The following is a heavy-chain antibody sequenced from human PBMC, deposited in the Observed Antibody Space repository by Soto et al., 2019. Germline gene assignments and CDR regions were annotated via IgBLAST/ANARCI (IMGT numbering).Heavy chain of an antibody. CDR3: ARWGDYFDY. V-gene: IGHV3-48*01. J-gene: IGHJ4*02. D-gene: IGHD3-16*01. CDR2: ISSSSSTI. Sequence: EVQLVESGGGLVQPGGSLRLSCAASGFTFSSYSMNWVRQAPGKGLEWVSYISSSSSTIYYADSVKGRFTISRDNAKNSLHLQMNSLRAEDTAVYYCARWGDYFDYWGQGTLVTVSS. CDR1: GFTFSSYS.